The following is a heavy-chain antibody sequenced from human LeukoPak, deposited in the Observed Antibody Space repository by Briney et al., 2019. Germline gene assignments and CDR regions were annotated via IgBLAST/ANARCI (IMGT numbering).Heavy chain of an antibody. CDR1: GFTFSSYS. CDR2: ISGSGGST. J-gene: IGHJ4*02. V-gene: IGHV3-23*01. D-gene: IGHD3-10*01. CDR3: AKAGLYGSGSSLFDY. Sequence: GGSLRLSCAASGFTFSSYSMNWVRQAPGKGLEWVSAISGSGGSTYYADSVKGRFTISRDNSKNTLYLQMNSLRAEDTAVYYCAKAGLYGSGSSLFDYWGQGTLVTVSS.